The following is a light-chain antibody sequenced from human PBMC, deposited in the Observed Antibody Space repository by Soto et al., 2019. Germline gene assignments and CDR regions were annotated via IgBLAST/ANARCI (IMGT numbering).Light chain of an antibody. CDR3: ASLDDTLKGVL. CDR2: DNN. Sequence: QSVLTQPPSASGTPGQRVTISCSGSYSNSGSHSVNWYQVLPGSAPKLLIFDNNERPSGVPDRFSGSKSGTSASLAISGLQSDDEAHYYCASLDDTLKGVLFGGGTKLTVL. V-gene: IGLV1-44*01. J-gene: IGLJ2*01. CDR1: YSNSGSHS.